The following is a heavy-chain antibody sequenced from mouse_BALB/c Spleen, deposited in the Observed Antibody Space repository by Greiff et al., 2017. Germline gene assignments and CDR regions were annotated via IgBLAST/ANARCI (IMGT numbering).Heavy chain of an antibody. D-gene: IGHD2-1*01. CDR2: INPSNGRT. CDR3: ARNYGYYYAMDY. V-gene: IGHV1S81*02. J-gene: IGHJ4*01. CDR1: GYTFTSYW. Sequence: QVQLQQPGAELVKPGASVKLSCKASGYTFTSYWMHWVKQRPGQGLEWIGEINPSNGRTNYNEKFKSKATLTVDKSSSTAYMQLSSLTSEDSAVYYCARNYGYYYAMDYWGQGTSVTVSS.